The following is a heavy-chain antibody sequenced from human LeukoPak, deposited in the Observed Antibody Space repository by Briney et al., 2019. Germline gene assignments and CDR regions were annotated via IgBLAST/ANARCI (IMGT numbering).Heavy chain of an antibody. CDR3: TVWFGELTH. D-gene: IGHD3-10*01. CDR1: RYTFTDYN. J-gene: IGHJ4*02. CDR2: ISPNSGGT. Sequence: ASVKVSCKASRYTFTDYNIHWVRQAPGQGLEWKGWISPNSGGTNYAQKFQGRVTMTRDTSITTAYMELSRLRSDDTAMYYCTVWFGELTHWGQGTLVTVSS. V-gene: IGHV1-2*02.